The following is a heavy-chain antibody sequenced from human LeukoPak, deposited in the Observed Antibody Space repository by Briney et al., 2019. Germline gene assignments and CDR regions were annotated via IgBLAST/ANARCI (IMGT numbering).Heavy chain of an antibody. CDR1: GDSITSYY. CDR3: ARGPYDSGGYYLADGDV. J-gene: IGHJ3*01. V-gene: IGHV4-59*01. CDR2: VYYTGSI. Sequence: SETLSLTCTVSGDSITSYYWSWFRQPPGKGLEWVGYVYYTGSINYSPPLKSRLTMSVDTSKNQFSLNLSSVTAADTAIYYCARGPYDSGGYYLADGDVWGRGTMVTVTS. D-gene: IGHD3-22*01.